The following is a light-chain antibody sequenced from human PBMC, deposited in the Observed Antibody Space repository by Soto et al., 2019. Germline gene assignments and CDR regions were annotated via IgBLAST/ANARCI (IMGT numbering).Light chain of an antibody. CDR3: QQYYTTPWT. J-gene: IGKJ1*01. Sequence: DIVMTQSPDSLAVSLGERATINCKSSQSVLYSSNNKNYLAWYQQKPGQPPKALIYWASTRESGVPDRFSGSGSGTDFTLTISCLQADDVAVYYCQQYYTTPWTFGQGTKVEIK. V-gene: IGKV4-1*01. CDR1: QSVLYSSNNKNY. CDR2: WAS.